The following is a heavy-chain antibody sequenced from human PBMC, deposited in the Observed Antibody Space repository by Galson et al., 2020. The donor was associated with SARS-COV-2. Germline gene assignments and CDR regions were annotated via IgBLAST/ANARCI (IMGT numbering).Heavy chain of an antibody. V-gene: IGHV4-31*03. Sequence: ASETLSLTCTVSGDSINDSGFYWSWIRQLPGTGLEWIGYVYRRGSTYYNPSLRNRATLSADTSKNQFSLKLSSVTAADSAVYYCARGFDYWGQGTLVTVSS. CDR2: VYRRGST. J-gene: IGHJ4*02. CDR3: ARGFDY. CDR1: GDSINDSGFY.